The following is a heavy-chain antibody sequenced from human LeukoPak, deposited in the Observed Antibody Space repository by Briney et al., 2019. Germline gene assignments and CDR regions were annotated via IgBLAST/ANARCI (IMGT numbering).Heavy chain of an antibody. V-gene: IGHV4-34*01. CDR1: GGSFSGYY. CDR3: ARGFRYYYYYYMDV. CDR2: INHSGST. Sequence: SETLSLTCAAYGGSFSGYYWSWIRQPPGKGLEWIGEINHSGSTNYNPSLKSRVTISVDTSKNQFSLKLSSVTAADTAVYYCARGFRYYYYYYMDVWGKGTTVTVSS. J-gene: IGHJ6*03.